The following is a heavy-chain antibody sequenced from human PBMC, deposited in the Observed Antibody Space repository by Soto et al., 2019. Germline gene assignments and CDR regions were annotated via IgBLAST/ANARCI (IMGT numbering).Heavy chain of an antibody. CDR3: ATTSGFDT. V-gene: IGHV4-34*01. CDR1: GVSFSGYY. D-gene: IGHD3-9*01. CDR2: INHSGST. Sequence: SETLSLTCAVYGVSFSGYYWSWIRQPPGKGLEWIGEINHSGSTNYNPSLKSRVTMSVDTSKNQFSLKLSSVTAADTAVYYCATTSGFDTRGQGTLVTISS. J-gene: IGHJ4*02.